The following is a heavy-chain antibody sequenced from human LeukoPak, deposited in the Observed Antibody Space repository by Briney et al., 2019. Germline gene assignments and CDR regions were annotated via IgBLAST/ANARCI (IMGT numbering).Heavy chain of an antibody. J-gene: IGHJ4*02. CDR2: IYNSGVT. V-gene: IGHV4-59*08. CDR1: GGSISDYS. CDR3: AKPLVTIFGVVIRSKSGFDY. Sequence: SETLSLTCTVSGGSISDYSWSWIRQPPGKGLEWIAYIYNSGVTNYKPSLDSRVAISLNTSKNQFSLKLSSVTAADTAVYYCAKPLVTIFGVVIRSKSGFDYWGQGTLVTVSS. D-gene: IGHD3-3*01.